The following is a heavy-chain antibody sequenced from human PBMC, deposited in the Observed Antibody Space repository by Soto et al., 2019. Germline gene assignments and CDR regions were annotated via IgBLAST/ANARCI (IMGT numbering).Heavy chain of an antibody. CDR2: IIPIFGTA. D-gene: IGHD3-16*01. V-gene: IGHV1-69*12. J-gene: IGHJ6*02. CDR3: ARHLGGNHYYYAMDV. Sequence: QVQLVQSGAEVKKPGSSVKVSCKASGGTFSSYAISWVRQAPGQGLEWMGGIIPIFGTADYAQKFQGRVPITAYDFTSTAYMELSSLRSEDTAVYYCARHLGGNHYYYAMDVWGQGTTVTVSS. CDR1: GGTFSSYA.